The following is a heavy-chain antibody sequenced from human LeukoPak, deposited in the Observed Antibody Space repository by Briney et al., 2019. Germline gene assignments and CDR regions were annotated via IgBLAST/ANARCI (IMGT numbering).Heavy chain of an antibody. Sequence: GSLRLSCAASGFTFGDYYMSWIRQAPGKGLEWVSYISSSGSTIYYADSVKGRFTISRDNAKNSLYLQMNSLRAEDTAVYYCARGYSSSWYRSFYYYYYMDVWGKGTTVTVSS. CDR2: ISSSGSTI. V-gene: IGHV3-11*04. CDR1: GFTFGDYY. J-gene: IGHJ6*03. CDR3: ARGYSSSWYRSFYYYYYMDV. D-gene: IGHD6-13*01.